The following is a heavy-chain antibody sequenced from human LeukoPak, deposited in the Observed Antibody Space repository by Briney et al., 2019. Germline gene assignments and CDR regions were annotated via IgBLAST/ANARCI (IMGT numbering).Heavy chain of an antibody. V-gene: IGHV1-18*01. CDR1: GYTFTSYG. Sequence: ASVKVSCKASGYTFTSYGISWVRQAPGQGLEWMGWISAYNGNTNYAQKLQGRVTMTTDTSTSTAYMELRSLRSDDTAVYYCARVLSMTTVTTGIDYWGQGTLVTVSS. CDR3: ARVLSMTTVTTGIDY. D-gene: IGHD4-11*01. CDR2: ISAYNGNT. J-gene: IGHJ4*02.